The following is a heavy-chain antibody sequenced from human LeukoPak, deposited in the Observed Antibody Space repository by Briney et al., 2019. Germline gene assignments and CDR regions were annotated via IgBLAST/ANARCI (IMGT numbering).Heavy chain of an antibody. D-gene: IGHD2-15*01. CDR2: IKSDGKT. CDR3: TRDRRGGSSQD. Sequence: PGGSLRLSCAASGFTFSSYWMHWVRQAPGKGLVWVSRIKSDGKTNYADSVKGRFTISRDNAKNTVSLQMNSLRAEDTGVYYCTRDRRGGSSQDWGQGTLVTVSS. J-gene: IGHJ4*02. CDR1: GFTFSSYW. V-gene: IGHV3-74*01.